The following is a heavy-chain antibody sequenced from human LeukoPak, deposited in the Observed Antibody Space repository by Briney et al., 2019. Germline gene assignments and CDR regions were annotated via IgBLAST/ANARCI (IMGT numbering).Heavy chain of an antibody. Sequence: GESLKISCKVSGYSFTSYWIGWVRQMPGKGLEWMGIIYPGDSGTRYSPSFQGQVTISADKSISTAYLQWSSLKASDTAMYYCARHEIDKVVATDYWGQGTLVTVSS. V-gene: IGHV5-51*01. D-gene: IGHD2-15*01. CDR1: GYSFTSYW. J-gene: IGHJ4*02. CDR2: IYPGDSGT. CDR3: ARHEIDKVVATDY.